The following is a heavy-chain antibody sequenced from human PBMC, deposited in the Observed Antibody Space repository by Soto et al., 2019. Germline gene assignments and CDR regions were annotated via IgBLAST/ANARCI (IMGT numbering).Heavy chain of an antibody. J-gene: IGHJ4*02. D-gene: IGHD4-4*01. CDR2: IYYSGST. CDR1: GGSVSSYY. V-gene: IGHV4-59*08. CDR3: ARHSNRNYGLYYFDY. Sequence: PSETLSVTCTVAGGSVSSYYWSWIRQSPGKGLEWIGYIYYSGSTKYKPSLKSRVTMSVDTSKNQFSLKLSSATAADTSVYYCARHSNRNYGLYYFDYWGLGALVTVSS.